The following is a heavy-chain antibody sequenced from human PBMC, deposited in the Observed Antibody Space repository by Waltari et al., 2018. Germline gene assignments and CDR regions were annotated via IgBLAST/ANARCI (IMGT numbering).Heavy chain of an antibody. Sequence: QVQLQESGPGLVKPSETLSLTCAVSGYSISSGYYWGWIRQPPGKGLEWIGSIYHSGSTYYNPSRKSRVTISVDTSKNQFSLKLSSVTAADTAVYYCARLGYYYDSRLDYWGQGTLVTVSS. CDR1: GYSISSGYY. CDR3: ARLGYYYDSRLDY. V-gene: IGHV4-38-2*01. CDR2: IYHSGST. J-gene: IGHJ4*02. D-gene: IGHD3-22*01.